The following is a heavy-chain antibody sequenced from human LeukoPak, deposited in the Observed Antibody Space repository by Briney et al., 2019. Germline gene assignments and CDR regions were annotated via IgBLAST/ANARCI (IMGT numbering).Heavy chain of an antibody. J-gene: IGHJ6*03. CDR1: GYTFTSYD. CDR3: ARVGIAVARRTYYYYYYMDV. V-gene: IGHV7-4-1*02. Sequence: GASVKVSCKASGYTFTSYDINWVRQATGQGLEWMGWINTNTGNPTYAQGFTGRFVFSLDTSVSTAYLEISSLKAEDTAVYYCARVGIAVARRTYYYYYYMDVWGKGTTVIVSS. CDR2: INTNTGNP. D-gene: IGHD6-19*01.